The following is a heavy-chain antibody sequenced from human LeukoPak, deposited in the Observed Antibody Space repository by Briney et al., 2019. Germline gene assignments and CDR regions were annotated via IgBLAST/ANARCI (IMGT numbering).Heavy chain of an antibody. CDR2: IYTSGST. CDR1: GDSISSGSYY. V-gene: IGHV4-61*02. Sequence: SETLSLTCTVSGDSISSGSYYWSWIRQPAGKGLEWIGRIYTSGSTNYNPSLQSQVTISVDTSKNQFSLKLSSVTAADTAVYYCARVGYDFWSGLEYGMDVWGQGTTVTVSS. D-gene: IGHD3-3*01. J-gene: IGHJ6*02. CDR3: ARVGYDFWSGLEYGMDV.